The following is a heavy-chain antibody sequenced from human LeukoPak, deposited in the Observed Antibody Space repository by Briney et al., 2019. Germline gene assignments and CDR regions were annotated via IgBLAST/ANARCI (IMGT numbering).Heavy chain of an antibody. J-gene: IGHJ6*03. CDR3: AKVMPPGRIRFYSYYMDA. Sequence: GGSLRLSCAASGFSFSGYGMHWVRQAPGKGLEWVAFIRYDGSNEYYADSVKGRFTISRDKSKNTLSLQMNGLRVEDTAVYYCAKVMPPGRIRFYSYYMDAWGKGTTVSVS. CDR2: IRYDGSNE. D-gene: IGHD2-15*01. CDR1: GFSFSGYG. V-gene: IGHV3-30*02.